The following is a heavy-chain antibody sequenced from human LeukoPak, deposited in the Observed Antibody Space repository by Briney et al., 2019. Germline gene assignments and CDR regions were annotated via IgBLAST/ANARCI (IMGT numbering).Heavy chain of an antibody. CDR2: INPGDSDT. Sequence: GESLKISCKGSGYRFTNYWIGWVRQMPGKGLEWMGIINPGDSDTRYGPSLQGQVTISADKSISTAYLHWSSLKASDTAMYYCARRVLSRGYPDPNWFDPWGQGTLVTVSS. D-gene: IGHD2/OR15-2a*01. J-gene: IGHJ5*02. V-gene: IGHV5-51*01. CDR3: ARRVLSRGYPDPNWFDP. CDR1: GYRFTNYW.